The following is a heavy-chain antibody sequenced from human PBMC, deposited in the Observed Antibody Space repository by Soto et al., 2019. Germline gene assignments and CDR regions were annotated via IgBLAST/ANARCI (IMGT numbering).Heavy chain of an antibody. CDR1: GYSFTTYW. CDR3: ERARTPYSYYYGLDV. CDR2: IFPGDSNT. J-gene: IGHJ6*02. V-gene: IGHV5-51*07. Sequence: GEPLKISCKGSGYSFTTYWIGWVHQMPGKGLEWMGIIFPGDSNTRYSPSFQGQVTISADKSISTAYLQWTSLKASDTAIFYCERARTPYSYYYGLDVWGQGTAVTVSS. D-gene: IGHD2-21*01.